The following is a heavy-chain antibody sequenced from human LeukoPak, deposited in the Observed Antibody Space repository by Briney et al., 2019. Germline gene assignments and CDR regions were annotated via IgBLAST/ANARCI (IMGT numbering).Heavy chain of an antibody. CDR1: GFTFYSFA. CDR3: AKGSNWGPWDY. V-gene: IGHV3-23*01. Sequence: GGSLRLSYAASGFTFYSFAMSWVRQTPGKGLEWVSTISANSASTYYADSVKGRFTISRDNSKNTVCLLMDSLRAEDTAVYYCAKGSNWGPWDYWGQGTLVTVSS. CDR2: ISANSAST. J-gene: IGHJ4*02. D-gene: IGHD7-27*01.